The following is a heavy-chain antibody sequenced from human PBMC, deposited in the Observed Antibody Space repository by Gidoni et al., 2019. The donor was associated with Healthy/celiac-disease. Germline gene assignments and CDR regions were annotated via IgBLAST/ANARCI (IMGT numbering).Heavy chain of an antibody. CDR1: GFTFSSYW. Sequence: EVQLVESGGGLVQPGGSLRLSCAASGFTFSSYWMSWVRQAPGKGLEWVANIKQDGSEKYYVDSVKGRFTISKDNAKNSLYLQMNSLRAEDTAVYYCARDLPGAVDYGMDVWGQGTTVTVSS. CDR2: IKQDGSEK. CDR3: ARDLPGAVDYGMDV. V-gene: IGHV3-7*01. D-gene: IGHD1-26*01. J-gene: IGHJ6*02.